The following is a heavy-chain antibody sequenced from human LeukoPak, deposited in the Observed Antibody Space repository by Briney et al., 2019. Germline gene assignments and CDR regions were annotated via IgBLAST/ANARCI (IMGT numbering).Heavy chain of an antibody. CDR2: ISGSGVST. CDR1: GFIFSNYA. Sequence: GGSLRLTCAASGFIFSNYAMSWVRQAPGKGLDWVSTISGSGVSTYYVDSVKGRFTISRDNSKNTLYLQMNSLRAEDTAVYYCAKLPWGTAARPNFGMDYWGQGILVTVSS. D-gene: IGHD6-6*01. CDR3: AKLPWGTAARPNFGMDY. J-gene: IGHJ4*02. V-gene: IGHV3-23*01.